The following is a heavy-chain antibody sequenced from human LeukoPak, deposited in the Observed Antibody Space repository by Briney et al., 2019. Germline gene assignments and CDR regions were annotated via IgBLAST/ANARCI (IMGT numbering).Heavy chain of an antibody. CDR2: IYYSGST. CDR1: GGSISSSSYY. D-gene: IGHD5-12*01. V-gene: IGHV4-39*07. CDR3: ARDRGYSGYDPTFDY. J-gene: IGHJ4*02. Sequence: PSETLSLTCTVSGGSISSSSYYWGWIRQPPGKGLEWIGSIYYSGSTYYNPSLKSRVTISVDTSKNQFSLKLSSVTAADTAVYYCARDRGYSGYDPTFDYWGQGTLVTVSS.